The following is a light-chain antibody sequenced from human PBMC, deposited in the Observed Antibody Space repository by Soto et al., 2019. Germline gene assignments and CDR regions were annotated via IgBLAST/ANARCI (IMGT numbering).Light chain of an antibody. CDR1: QGIRND. CDR2: AAS. Sequence: AIQMTQSPSSLSASVGDRVTITCRASQGIRNDVAWFQQKPGKAPNLLIDAASSLQSGVPSRFSGSGSGTDFSLTISSLQPEDFATYYCLQDHNYPSTVGHGTKVEVK. CDR3: LQDHNYPST. V-gene: IGKV1-6*01. J-gene: IGKJ1*01.